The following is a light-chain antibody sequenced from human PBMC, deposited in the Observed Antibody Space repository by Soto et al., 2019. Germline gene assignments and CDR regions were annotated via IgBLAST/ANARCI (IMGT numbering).Light chain of an antibody. CDR2: DAS. V-gene: IGKV3-11*01. CDR3: QQRSNWPPWT. Sequence: EIVLTQSPATLSLSPGERATLSCRASQSVSSYLAWYQQKPGQAPRLLIYDASNSATAIQARFSGSGSGTDFTLTISSLEPEAFAVYYCQQRSNWPPWTFGQGTKVEIK. CDR1: QSVSSY. J-gene: IGKJ1*01.